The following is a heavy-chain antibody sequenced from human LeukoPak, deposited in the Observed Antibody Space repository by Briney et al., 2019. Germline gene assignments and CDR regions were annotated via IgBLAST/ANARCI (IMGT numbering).Heavy chain of an antibody. Sequence: QPGGSLRLSCATSGFTFSSYWMSWVRQAPGKGLEWVANIKQDGSEKNYLDSVKGRFTISRDNAKNSPYLQMNSLRAEDTAVYYCARQRYHDSWGQGTLVTVSS. CDR1: GFTFSSYW. CDR2: IKQDGSEK. CDR3: ARQRYHDS. V-gene: IGHV3-7*01. J-gene: IGHJ4*02. D-gene: IGHD2-2*01.